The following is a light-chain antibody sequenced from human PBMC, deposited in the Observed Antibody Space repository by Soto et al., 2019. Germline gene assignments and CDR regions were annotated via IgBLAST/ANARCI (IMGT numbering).Light chain of an antibody. CDR3: QVWDSHVV. J-gene: IGLJ2*01. V-gene: IGLV3-9*01. CDR1: NIGTKN. Sequence: SYELTQPLSVSVALGQTARITCGRNNIGTKNVHWYQQKPGQAPVLVIYRDTNRPSGIPERFSGSNSGSTATLTISRAQAGDEADYYCQVWDSHVVFGGGTKLTVL. CDR2: RDT.